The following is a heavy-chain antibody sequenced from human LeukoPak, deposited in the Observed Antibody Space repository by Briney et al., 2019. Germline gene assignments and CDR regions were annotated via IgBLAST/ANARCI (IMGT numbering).Heavy chain of an antibody. V-gene: IGHV1-2*02. Sequence: ASVKVSCKASGYTFTGYYMHWVRKAPGQGLEWMGWINPNSGGTNYAQKFQGRGTMTRDTSISTAYMELSRLRSDDTAVYYCARGVTYYDFWSGYRNWFDPWGQGTLVTVSS. CDR3: ARGVTYYDFWSGYRNWFDP. D-gene: IGHD3-3*01. CDR2: INPNSGGT. J-gene: IGHJ5*02. CDR1: GYTFTGYY.